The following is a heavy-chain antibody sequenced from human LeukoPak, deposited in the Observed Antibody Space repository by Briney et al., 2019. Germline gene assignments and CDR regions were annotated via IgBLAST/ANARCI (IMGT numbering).Heavy chain of an antibody. D-gene: IGHD4-17*01. CDR3: AKSSLRYNWNEV. CDR1: GDSVSRNSAA. J-gene: IGHJ5*02. CDR2: TYYRSKWYN. Sequence: SQTLSLTFAISGDSVSRNSAAWNWIRQSPSKGLESLGRTYYRSKWYNDYGVSVKSRITINPDTSKNQSSLQLNSVTPEDTAVYYCAKSSLRYNWNEVWGQGTLVTVSS. V-gene: IGHV6-1*01.